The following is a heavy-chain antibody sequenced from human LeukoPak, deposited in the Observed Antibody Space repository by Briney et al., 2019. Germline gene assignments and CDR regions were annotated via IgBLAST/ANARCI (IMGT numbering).Heavy chain of an antibody. CDR2: INPNSGGT. CDR1: GYTFTGYY. V-gene: IGHV1-2*02. D-gene: IGHD2-21*02. J-gene: IGHJ4*02. Sequence: ASVKVSCKASGYTFTGYYMHWVRQAPGQGLEWMGWINPNSGGTNYAQNFQGRVTMTTDTSISTAYMDLSRLTSDDTAVYYCARDFGDWGVYYFDFWGQGTLVTVSS. CDR3: ARDFGDWGVYYFDF.